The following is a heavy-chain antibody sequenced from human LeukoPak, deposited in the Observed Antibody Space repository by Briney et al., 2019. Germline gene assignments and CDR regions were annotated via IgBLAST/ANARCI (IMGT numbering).Heavy chain of an antibody. D-gene: IGHD3-10*01. CDR1: GFTFDDYA. Sequence: GGSLRLSCAASGFTFDDYAMHWVRQAPGKGLEWVAFIRYDGSNKYYADSVKGRFTISRDNSKNTLYLQMNSLRAEDTAVYYCAKDRDPIYYYMDVWGKGTTVTVSS. J-gene: IGHJ6*03. CDR2: IRYDGSNK. V-gene: IGHV3-30*02. CDR3: AKDRDPIYYYMDV.